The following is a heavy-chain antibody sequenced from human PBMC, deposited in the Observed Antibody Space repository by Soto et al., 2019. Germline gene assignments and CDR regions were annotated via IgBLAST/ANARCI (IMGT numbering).Heavy chain of an antibody. CDR1: GFTFSSYA. J-gene: IGHJ4*02. D-gene: IGHD2-2*01. CDR2: ISGSGGST. CDR3: AKDSEVVVVPAASDY. V-gene: IGHV3-23*01. Sequence: GGSLRLSCAASGFTFSSYAMSWVRQAPGKGLEWVSAISGSGGSTYYADSVKGRFTISRDNSKNTLYLQMNSLRAEDTAVYYCAKDSEVVVVPAASDYWGQGTLVTVSS.